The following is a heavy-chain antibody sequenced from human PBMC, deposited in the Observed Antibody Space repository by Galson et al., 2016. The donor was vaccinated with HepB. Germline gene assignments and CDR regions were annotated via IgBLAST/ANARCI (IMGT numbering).Heavy chain of an antibody. CDR3: ARSSWFRESFHPLDF. J-gene: IGHJ4*02. CDR2: ISYDGSTQ. CDR1: GFTFNSFA. Sequence: SLRLSCAASGFTFNSFAMHWVRQAPGKGLEWMTLISYDGSTQYYADSVKGRFTISRDNSKNTLYLHMNTVKPDDTAVHYCARSSWFRESFHPLDFWGQGTPVTVSA. V-gene: IGHV3-30*03. D-gene: IGHD3-10*01.